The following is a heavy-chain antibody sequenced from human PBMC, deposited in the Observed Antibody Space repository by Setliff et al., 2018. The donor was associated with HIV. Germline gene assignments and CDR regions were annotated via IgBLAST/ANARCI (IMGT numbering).Heavy chain of an antibody. V-gene: IGHV4-4*07. J-gene: IGHJ3*02. CDR1: GGSTSNYH. D-gene: IGHD3-10*01. CDR2: IYTSGST. CDR3: AREGGKLWFGELLYAFDI. Sequence: PSETLSLTCTVSGGSTSNYHWSWIRQSAGKGLEWIGRIYTSGSTNYNPSLKSRVTISVDTSKNQFSLKLSSVTAADTAVYYCAREGGKLWFGELLYAFDIWGQGTMVTVSS.